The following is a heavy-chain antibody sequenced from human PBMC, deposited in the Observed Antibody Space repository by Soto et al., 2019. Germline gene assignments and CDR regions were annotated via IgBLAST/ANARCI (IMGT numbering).Heavy chain of an antibody. V-gene: IGHV4-4*07. CDR3: ARGVGRSSWTSFDS. Sequence: ETLSLTCPVSGASISSDYWSWIRQPAGKGLEWIGRIYISENTHYNPSLRSRVSMSLDTSKNQLSLNLSSVTAADTAVYYCARGVGRSSWTSFDSWGQGTLVTVYS. CDR1: GASISSDY. J-gene: IGHJ4*02. D-gene: IGHD6-13*01. CDR2: IYISENT.